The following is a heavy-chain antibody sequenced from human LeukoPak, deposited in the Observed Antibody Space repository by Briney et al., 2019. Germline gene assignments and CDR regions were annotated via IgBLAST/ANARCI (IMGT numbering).Heavy chain of an antibody. D-gene: IGHD3-16*01. CDR1: GGSVSSGSYY. Sequence: SETLSLTCTVSGGSVSSGSYYWSWIRQPPGKGLQWIGYIYYSGSTNYNPSLKSRVTISGDTSKNQFSLKLSFVTAADTAVYYCARGGGFHYAYDYWGQGTLVTVSS. CDR2: IYYSGST. V-gene: IGHV4-61*01. J-gene: IGHJ4*02. CDR3: ARGGGFHYAYDY.